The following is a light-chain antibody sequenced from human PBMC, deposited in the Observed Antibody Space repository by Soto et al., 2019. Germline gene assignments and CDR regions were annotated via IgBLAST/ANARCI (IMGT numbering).Light chain of an antibody. CDR2: GAS. J-gene: IGKJ1*01. CDR1: QSVSSNY. V-gene: IGKV3-20*01. Sequence: ETVLTQSPGTLSLSPGDRATLSCRASQSVSSNYLAWFQRKSGQAPRLLIYGASSRATGIPDRFSASGSGTDFTLTISRLEPEDFAVYYCQQYGSSPRTFGQGTKVEIK. CDR3: QQYGSSPRT.